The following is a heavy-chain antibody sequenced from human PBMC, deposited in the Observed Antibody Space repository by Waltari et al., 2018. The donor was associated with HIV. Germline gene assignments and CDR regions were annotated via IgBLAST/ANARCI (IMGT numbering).Heavy chain of an antibody. CDR2: ISAYNGHT. CDR1: GYTFTSYG. Sequence: QVPLVQSGAEVKKPGASVKVSCKASGYTFTSYGISWVRQAPGQGLEWMGWISAYNGHTNYAQKLQGRVTMTTDTSTSTAYMDLRSLRSDDTAFYYCARALWSGYYTPYYFDYWGQGTLVTVSS. D-gene: IGHD3-3*01. J-gene: IGHJ4*02. V-gene: IGHV1-18*01. CDR3: ARALWSGYYTPYYFDY.